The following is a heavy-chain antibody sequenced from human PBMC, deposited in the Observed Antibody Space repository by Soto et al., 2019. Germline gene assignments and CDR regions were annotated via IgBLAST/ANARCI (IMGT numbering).Heavy chain of an antibody. CDR2: ISYDGSNK. CDR1: GFTFSSYA. J-gene: IGHJ4*02. CDR3: ARGLGGYYPPFDY. V-gene: IGHV3-30-3*01. D-gene: IGHD3-22*01. Sequence: GGSLRLSCAAFGFTFSSYAMHWVRQAPGKGLEWVAVISYDGSNKYYADSVKGRFTITRDTSASTAYMELSSLRSEDTAVYCCARGLGGYYPPFDYWGQGTLVTVSS.